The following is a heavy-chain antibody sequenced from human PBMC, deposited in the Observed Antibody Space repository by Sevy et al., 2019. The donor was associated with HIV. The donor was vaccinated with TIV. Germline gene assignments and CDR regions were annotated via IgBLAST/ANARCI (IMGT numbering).Heavy chain of an antibody. D-gene: IGHD3-3*01. CDR2: INPKCGAT. V-gene: IGHV1-2*02. CDR3: ARESYDFWTGPVDYDYGMDV. Sequence: ASVKVSCKASGYTFSDSGYYVHWVRQAPGQGLEWMGWINPKCGATNYAQKFQGRVTMTRDTSVSTANMELNRLTSDDTAVYYCARESYDFWTGPVDYDYGMDVWGQGTTVTVSS. CDR1: GYTFSDSGYY. J-gene: IGHJ6*02.